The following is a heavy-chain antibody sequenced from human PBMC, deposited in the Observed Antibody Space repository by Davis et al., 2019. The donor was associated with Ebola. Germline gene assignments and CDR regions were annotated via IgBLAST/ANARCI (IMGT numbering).Heavy chain of an antibody. J-gene: IGHJ4*02. D-gene: IGHD3-22*01. CDR2: IYYSGST. Sequence: PSETLSLTCTVSGGSISSGGYYWSWIRQHPGKGLEWIGYIYYSGSTYYNPSLKSRVTISVDTSKNQFSLKLSSVTAADTAVYYCARADDSSGTLFDYWGQGTLVTVSS. CDR3: ARADDSSGTLFDY. CDR1: GGSISSGGYY. V-gene: IGHV4-31*03.